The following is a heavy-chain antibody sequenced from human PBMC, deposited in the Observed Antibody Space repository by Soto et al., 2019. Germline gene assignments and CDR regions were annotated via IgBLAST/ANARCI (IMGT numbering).Heavy chain of an antibody. CDR3: ARDPSGPYGWFDP. J-gene: IGHJ5*02. D-gene: IGHD2-8*01. Sequence: EVQLVESGGGLVKPGGSLRLSCAASGFTFSSYSMNWVRQAPGKGLEWVSSISSSSSYIYYADSVKGRFTISRDNAKNSLYLQMNSLRAEDTAVYYCARDPSGPYGWFDPWGQGTLVTVSS. CDR2: ISSSSSYI. CDR1: GFTFSSYS. V-gene: IGHV3-21*01.